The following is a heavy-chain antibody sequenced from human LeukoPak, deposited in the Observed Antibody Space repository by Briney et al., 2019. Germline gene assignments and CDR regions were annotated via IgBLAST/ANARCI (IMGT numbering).Heavy chain of an antibody. CDR2: IGTAGDA. Sequence: GGSLRLSCAASGFTFSSYDMHWVRQATGKGLEWVSAIGTAGDAYYPGSVKGRFTISRENAKNSLYLQMNSLRAEDTAVYYCARALYYDILTGPYYYYGMDVWGQGTTVTVSS. CDR3: ARALYYDILTGPYYYYGMDV. CDR1: GFTFSSYD. J-gene: IGHJ6*02. V-gene: IGHV3-13*01. D-gene: IGHD3-9*01.